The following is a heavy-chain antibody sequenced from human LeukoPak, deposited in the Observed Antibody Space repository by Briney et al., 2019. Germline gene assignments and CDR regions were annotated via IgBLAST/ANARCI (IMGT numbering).Heavy chain of an antibody. V-gene: IGHV1-69*13. D-gene: IGHD1-26*01. Sequence: GAPVKVSCKASGGTFSSYAISWVRQAPGQGLEWMGGIIPIFGTANYAQKFQGRVTITADESTSTAYMELSSLRSEDTAVYYCARDPGPSGSYYVWGQGTTVTVSS. CDR1: GGTFSSYA. CDR3: ARDPGPSGSYYV. J-gene: IGHJ6*02. CDR2: IIPIFGTA.